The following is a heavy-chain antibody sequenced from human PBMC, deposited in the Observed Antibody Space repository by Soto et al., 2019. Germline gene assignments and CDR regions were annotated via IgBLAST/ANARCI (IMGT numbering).Heavy chain of an antibody. CDR1: GDSISSYC. J-gene: IGHJ5*02. Sequence: PSQTRSLACTVSGDSISSYCWSWVRQPPGKGLEWMGFIYYIGSTYYNPSLKGRVTISVDTSKNQFSRRLSAGTAGATGGYYVGGIGDTVVAPAAMAWFAPWGQGTLVTVSS. D-gene: IGHD2-2*01. CDR2: IYYIGST. V-gene: IGHV4-59*01. CDR3: GGIGDTVVAPAAMAWFAP.